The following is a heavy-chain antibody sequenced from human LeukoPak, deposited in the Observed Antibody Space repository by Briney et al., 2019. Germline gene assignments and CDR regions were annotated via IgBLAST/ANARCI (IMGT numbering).Heavy chain of an antibody. Sequence: GGSLRLSCAASGFTFTNYWMTWVRQAPGKGLEWVANIKQDGSVKYYVDSVKGRFTISRDNAKNSLYLQMNSLRAEDTAVYYCASTGSYLFDYWGQGTLVTVSS. CDR1: GFTFTNYW. D-gene: IGHD1-26*01. V-gene: IGHV3-7*03. J-gene: IGHJ4*02. CDR2: IKQDGSVK. CDR3: ASTGSYLFDY.